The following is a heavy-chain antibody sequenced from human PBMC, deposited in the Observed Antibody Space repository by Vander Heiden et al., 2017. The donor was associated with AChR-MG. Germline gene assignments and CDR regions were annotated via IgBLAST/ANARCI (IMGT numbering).Heavy chain of an antibody. CDR1: GFTFSGYG. D-gene: IGHD5-18*01. V-gene: IGHV3-30*02. Sequence: QVQLVESGGGVAQPGGSLRLSCAASGFTFSGYGMDWVRQAPGKGLEWVAFIRYDGSNKYYADSVKGRFTISRDNSKNTLYLQMNSLRAEDTAVYYCAKGGYSYLGAFDIWGQGTMVTVSS. CDR3: AKGGYSYLGAFDI. CDR2: IRYDGSNK. J-gene: IGHJ3*02.